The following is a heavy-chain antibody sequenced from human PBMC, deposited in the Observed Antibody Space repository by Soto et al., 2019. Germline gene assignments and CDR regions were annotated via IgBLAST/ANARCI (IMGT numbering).Heavy chain of an antibody. CDR1: GGSISTDKW. V-gene: IGHV4-4*02. CDR3: VRGGDWRFIP. D-gene: IGHD3-10*01. J-gene: IGHJ4*02. CDR2: VPPSGRT. Sequence: QVQRQESGPGLVKPSGTLALACAVSGGSISTDKWWTWIRRPPGKGLDWIGEVPPSGRTNYNPCHKSRISLSVDRANSQFALIWSSATSAETALYYCVRGGDWRFIPWGQGTLVNDSS.